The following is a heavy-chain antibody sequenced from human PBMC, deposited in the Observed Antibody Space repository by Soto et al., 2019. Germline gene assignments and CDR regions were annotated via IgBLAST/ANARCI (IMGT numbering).Heavy chain of an antibody. J-gene: IGHJ6*02. V-gene: IGHV1-8*01. Sequence: QVQLVQSGAEVKKPGASVMVSCKASGYTFTSYDINWVRQATGQGLEWMGWMNPNSGNTGYAQKFQGRVTMTRNTSISTAYMELSSLRSEDTAVYYCARGVDTAMVTTHYYYGMDVWGQGTTVTVSS. CDR1: GYTFTSYD. CDR2: MNPNSGNT. D-gene: IGHD5-18*01. CDR3: ARGVDTAMVTTHYYYGMDV.